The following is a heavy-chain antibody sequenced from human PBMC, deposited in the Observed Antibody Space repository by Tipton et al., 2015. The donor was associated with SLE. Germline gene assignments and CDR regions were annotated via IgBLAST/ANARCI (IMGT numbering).Heavy chain of an antibody. CDR1: GGSISTEPYY. V-gene: IGHV4-31*03. CDR2: IYYSGTT. D-gene: IGHD4-11*01. Sequence: TLSLTCTVSGGSISTEPYYWSWIRQSPGKGLEWIGYIYYSGTTYYNPSLKSRVTISLDSSKNQFSLKLSSVTAADTAVYYCARGGTVVDYWGQGTLVTVSS. CDR3: ARGGTVVDY. J-gene: IGHJ4*02.